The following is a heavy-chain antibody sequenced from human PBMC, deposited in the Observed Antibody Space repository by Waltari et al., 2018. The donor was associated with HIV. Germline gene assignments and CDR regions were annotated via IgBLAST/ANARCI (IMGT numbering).Heavy chain of an antibody. J-gene: IGHJ4*02. CDR2: ISGSGGST. D-gene: IGHD3-22*01. V-gene: IGHV3-23*04. CDR3: AKDDSTGSSGYYPFHY. Sequence: EVQLVESGGGLVQPGGSLRLSCAASGFTFTNYAMNWVRQAAGEGVEGVSAISGSGGSTYYADSVKGQFTISRDNSKNTLYLQMNSLRAEDTALYYCAKDDSTGSSGYYPFHYWGQGTLITVSS. CDR1: GFTFTNYA.